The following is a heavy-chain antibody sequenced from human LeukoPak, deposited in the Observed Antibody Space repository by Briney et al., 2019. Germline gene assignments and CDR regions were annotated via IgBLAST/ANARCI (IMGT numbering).Heavy chain of an antibody. CDR3: ARNILFDFDI. D-gene: IGHD2/OR15-2a*01. Sequence: GGSLRLSCAASGLTVSISYMSWVRQAPGKGLEWVSIIYNDGSTYYADSMKGRFTISRDNSKNTLYLQVNSLRAEDTAMYYCARNILFDFDIWGQGTMVTVSS. J-gene: IGHJ3*02. CDR1: GLTVSISY. V-gene: IGHV3-53*01. CDR2: IYNDGST.